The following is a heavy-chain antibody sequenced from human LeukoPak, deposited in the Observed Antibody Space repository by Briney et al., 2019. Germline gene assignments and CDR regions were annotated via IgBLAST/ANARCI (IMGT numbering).Heavy chain of an antibody. CDR1: GGSINSGAYY. CDR3: ARGFSRSHYYFDY. J-gene: IGHJ4*02. CDR2: IFYDGGT. V-gene: IGHV4-31*03. D-gene: IGHD6-6*01. Sequence: SQTLSLTCTVSGGSINSGAYYWTWIRQPPGKGLEGIGFIFYDGGTDFNPSLKSRVTMSVDTSASHFSLTVSSVTAADTAMYYCARGFSRSHYYFDYWGQGTLVTVSS.